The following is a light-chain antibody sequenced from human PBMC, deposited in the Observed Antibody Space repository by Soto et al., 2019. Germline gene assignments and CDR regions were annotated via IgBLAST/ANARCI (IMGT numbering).Light chain of an antibody. J-gene: IGKJ2*01. V-gene: IGKV3-15*01. CDR2: GAS. CDR3: QQYDKWPSMYT. Sequence: EIVMTQSPATLSVSPGERVTLSCRASQSVSNSLAWYQHKPGQAPRLLIYGASSRATGIAARFSGSGSGTEFTLTISSLQSEDIAVYYCQQYDKWPSMYTFGQGTKLEIK. CDR1: QSVSNS.